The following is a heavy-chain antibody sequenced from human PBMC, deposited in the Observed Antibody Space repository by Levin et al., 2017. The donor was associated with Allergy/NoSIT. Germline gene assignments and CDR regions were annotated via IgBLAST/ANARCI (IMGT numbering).Heavy chain of an antibody. CDR3: ARDHNFAIDY. CDR1: GFTFSSYT. J-gene: IGHJ4*02. D-gene: IGHD1-20*01. V-gene: IGHV3-48*01. CDR2: VAFNNSAT. Sequence: GESLKISCTASGFTFSSYTMNWVRQAPGKGLEWVSYVAFNNSATPYADSVKGRFTLSRDNAKNSLYPQMNSLRAEDTALYYCARDHNFAIDYWGQGTLVTVSS.